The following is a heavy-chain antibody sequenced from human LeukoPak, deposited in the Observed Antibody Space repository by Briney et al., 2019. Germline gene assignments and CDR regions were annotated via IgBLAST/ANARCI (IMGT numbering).Heavy chain of an antibody. J-gene: IGHJ4*02. CDR2: INPNSGGT. V-gene: IGHV1-2*02. D-gene: IGHD3-10*01. CDR1: GFTFTGYY. CDR3: ARDLFYSVSGTYYNVGRVFNY. Sequence: ASVKVSCKASGFTFTGYYMHWVRQAPGQGLEWMGWINPNSGGTNYAQKFQGRVTMTRDTSITTAYMELTSLGSDDTAVYYCARDLFYSVSGTYYNVGRVFNYWGQGTLVTVSS.